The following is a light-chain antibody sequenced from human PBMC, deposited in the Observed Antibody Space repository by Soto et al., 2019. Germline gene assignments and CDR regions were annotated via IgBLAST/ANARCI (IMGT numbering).Light chain of an antibody. CDR3: QQRSQVPPIT. Sequence: PGQSAALSFMVSQTISTSLAWHQVKTGQARRLLTYDASSRATGVPARFSGSGSGTDFSLTISSLEPEDVAVYDWQQRSQVPPITFGQGTRLE. V-gene: IGKV3-11*01. CDR1: QTISTS. CDR2: DAS. J-gene: IGKJ5*01.